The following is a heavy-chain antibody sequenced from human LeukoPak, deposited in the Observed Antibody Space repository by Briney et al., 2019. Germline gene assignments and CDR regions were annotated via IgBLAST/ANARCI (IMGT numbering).Heavy chain of an antibody. Sequence: ASVKVSCKASGYTFTSYYMHWVRQAPGQGLEWMGIINPSGGSTNYAQKFQGRVTMTRDTSTSTVYMELSSLRSEDTAVYYCASANSDYVWGSYRLDYWGQGTLVTVSS. V-gene: IGHV1-46*01. CDR3: ASANSDYVWGSYRLDY. D-gene: IGHD3-16*02. J-gene: IGHJ4*02. CDR1: GYTFTSYY. CDR2: INPSGGST.